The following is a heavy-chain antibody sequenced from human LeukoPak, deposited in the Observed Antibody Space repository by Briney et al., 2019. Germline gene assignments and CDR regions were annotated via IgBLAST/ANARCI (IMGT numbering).Heavy chain of an antibody. D-gene: IGHD3-22*01. J-gene: IGHJ3*02. Sequence: SETLSLTCTVSGGSISSYYWSWIRQPPGKGQEWIGYIYYSGSTNYNPSLKSRVTISVDTSKNQFSLKLSSVTAADTAVYYCARGGYYYDSSGYYYRAFDIWGQGTMVTVSS. V-gene: IGHV4-59*08. CDR1: GGSISSYY. CDR2: IYYSGST. CDR3: ARGGYYYDSSGYYYRAFDI.